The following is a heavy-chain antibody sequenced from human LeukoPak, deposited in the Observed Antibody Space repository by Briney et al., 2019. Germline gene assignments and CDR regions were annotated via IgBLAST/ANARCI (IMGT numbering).Heavy chain of an antibody. Sequence: GGSLRLSCAASGFTVSSNYMSWVRQAPGKGLEWVSLIYSDGSTNYADSVKGRFTISRDNSKNTVYLQMNSLRAEDTAVYYCARDLTMIAAGYYFDYWGQGTLVTVSS. CDR3: ARDLTMIAAGYYFDY. CDR2: IYSDGST. CDR1: GFTVSSNY. D-gene: IGHD3-22*01. J-gene: IGHJ4*02. V-gene: IGHV3-53*05.